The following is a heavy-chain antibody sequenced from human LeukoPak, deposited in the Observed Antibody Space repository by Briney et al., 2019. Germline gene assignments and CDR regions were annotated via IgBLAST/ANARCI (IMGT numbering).Heavy chain of an antibody. CDR1: GGSFSGYY. CDR2: INHSGST. J-gene: IGHJ4*02. CDR3: ARNYDYVWGSYPFDY. V-gene: IGHV4-34*01. Sequence: SETLSLTCAVYGGSFSGYYWSWIRQPPGKGLEWIGEINHSGSTNYNPSLKSRVTISVDTSKNQFSLKLSSVTAADTAVYYCARNYDYVWGSYPFDYWGQGTLVTVST. D-gene: IGHD3-16*02.